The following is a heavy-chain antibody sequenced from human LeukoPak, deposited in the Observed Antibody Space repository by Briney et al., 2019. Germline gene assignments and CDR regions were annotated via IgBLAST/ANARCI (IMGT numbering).Heavy chain of an antibody. CDR1: GGPISSGDYY. J-gene: IGHJ5*02. CDR2: MYYSGST. V-gene: IGHV4-30-4*01. D-gene: IGHD3-22*01. CDR3: ARPYYYDSRIDP. Sequence: PSETLSLTCTVSGGPISSGDYYWSWLRQPPGKGLAWIAYMYYSGSTYYNPSLKSRVTMSADTSKNQLSLKLSSVTAADTAVYYCARPYYYDSRIDPWGQGILVTVSS.